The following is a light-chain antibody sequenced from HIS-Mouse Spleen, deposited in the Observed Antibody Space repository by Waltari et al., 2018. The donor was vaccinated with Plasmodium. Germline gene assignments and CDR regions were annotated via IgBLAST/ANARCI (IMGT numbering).Light chain of an antibody. CDR1: STDVGGYNY. J-gene: IGLJ2*01. CDR2: DVS. CDR3: SSYTSSSTVV. Sequence: QSALTQPASVSGSPGQSITISCTGTSTDVGGYNYLPCYQQHPGQAPILIIYDVSNRPAGVANRFAGSKSGNTASLTICGLQAEDEADYYCSSYTSSSTVVFGGGTKLTVL. V-gene: IGLV2-14*03.